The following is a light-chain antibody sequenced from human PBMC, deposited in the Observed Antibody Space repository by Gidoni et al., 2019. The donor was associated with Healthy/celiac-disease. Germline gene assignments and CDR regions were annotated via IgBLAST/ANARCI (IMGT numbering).Light chain of an antibody. V-gene: IGKV1-9*01. CDR3: QQRNSYPLN. CDR2: AAS. J-gene: IGKJ2*01. CDR1: QGISSY. Sequence: DIHLTQSPSFLSASVGDRVTITCRASQGISSYLAWYQQKPGKAPKLLIYAASTLQSGVPSRFSGSGSGTEFTLTSSSLKPEDFATYYCQQRNSYPLNFGQGTKLEIK.